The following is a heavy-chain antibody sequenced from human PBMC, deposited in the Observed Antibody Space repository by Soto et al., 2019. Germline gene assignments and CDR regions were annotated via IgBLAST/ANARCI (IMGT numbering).Heavy chain of an antibody. Sequence: QVQLVQSGAEVKRPGASVKVSCKASGYTFRNYGITWVRQAPGQGLEWMAWINPYNGNTNSAQDLQGRVTMTTDTSTSTAYMERRSLTSEDTAMYYCARDLVSGSDFWRAYNGGYFDYWGQGTLVTVSS. CDR3: ARDLVSGSDFWRAYNGGYFDY. V-gene: IGHV1-18*01. CDR1: GYTFRNYG. CDR2: INPYNGNT. J-gene: IGHJ4*02. D-gene: IGHD3-3*01.